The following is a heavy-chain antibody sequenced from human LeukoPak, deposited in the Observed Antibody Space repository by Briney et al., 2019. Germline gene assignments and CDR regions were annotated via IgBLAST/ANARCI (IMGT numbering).Heavy chain of an antibody. J-gene: IGHJ4*02. CDR3: ARLSQEYIGSGFVY. D-gene: IGHD5-12*01. V-gene: IGHV4-59*08. CDR1: GGSISSYH. CDR2: ISYSGST. Sequence: PAETLSLTCTVSGGSISSYHWSWIRQPPGKGLEWVAYISYSGSTNYNPSLKSRVIVSVDTSKNQFYLKLASVTAADTAVYYCARLSQEYIGSGFVYWGQGTQVTHSS.